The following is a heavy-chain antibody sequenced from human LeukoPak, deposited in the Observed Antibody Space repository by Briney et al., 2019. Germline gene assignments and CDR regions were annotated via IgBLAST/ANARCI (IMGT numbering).Heavy chain of an antibody. Sequence: PSETLSLTCTVSGGSISSYYWSWIRQPPGKGLEWIGYIYYSGSTNYNPSLKSRVTISVDTSKNQFSLKLSSVTAADTAVYYCARGIAAAGTRQGAFDIWGQGTMVTVSS. CDR2: IYYSGST. CDR1: GGSISSYY. D-gene: IGHD6-13*01. J-gene: IGHJ3*02. CDR3: ARGIAAAGTRQGAFDI. V-gene: IGHV4-59*01.